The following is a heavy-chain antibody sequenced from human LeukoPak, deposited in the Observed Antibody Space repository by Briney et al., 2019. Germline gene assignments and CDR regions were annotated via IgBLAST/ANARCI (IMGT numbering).Heavy chain of an antibody. V-gene: IGHV3-30*04. D-gene: IGHD6-13*01. J-gene: IGHJ4*02. CDR2: IPYDGSNK. Sequence: GRTLRLSCAASGFTFSSYAMHWVRQAPGKGLEWVALIPYDGSNKYYADSVKGRFTVSRDNSKNTLYLQMNSLRAEDTAVYYCAKGPKKQMVGSRGYYFDFWGQGTLVTVSS. CDR3: AKGPKKQMVGSRGYYFDF. CDR1: GFTFSSYA.